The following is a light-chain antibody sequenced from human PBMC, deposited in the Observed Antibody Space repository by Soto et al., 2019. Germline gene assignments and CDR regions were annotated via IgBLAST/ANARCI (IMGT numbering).Light chain of an antibody. CDR1: QSISMC. J-gene: IGKJ5*01. CDR3: QQSNSTPIT. V-gene: IGKV1-39*01. Sequence: DIQMSQSPSSLSASVGDRVTITCRASQSISMCLNWYQQKPGKAPKLLIYRASSLQSGVPSRFSGSGSGTDFTLTISSLQPEDFATYYCQQSNSTPITFGEGTRLEIK. CDR2: RAS.